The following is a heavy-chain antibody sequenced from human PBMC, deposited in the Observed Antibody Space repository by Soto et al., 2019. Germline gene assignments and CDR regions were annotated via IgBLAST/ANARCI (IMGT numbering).Heavy chain of an antibody. CDR3: ARVSWSWCRRAFDI. CDR1: GDSMSSGDNY. J-gene: IGHJ3*02. V-gene: IGHV4-30-4*08. CDR2: VYHSGSA. D-gene: IGHD6-13*01. Sequence: QVQLQESGPGLVKPSQTLSLTCTVSGDSMSSGDNYWSWIRQPPGKSLECIGYVYHSGSAYSNPSFRSRGVISVDPSRNQFSLKLNYVTAADTAVYYCARVSWSWCRRAFDIWGEGTSVTVSS.